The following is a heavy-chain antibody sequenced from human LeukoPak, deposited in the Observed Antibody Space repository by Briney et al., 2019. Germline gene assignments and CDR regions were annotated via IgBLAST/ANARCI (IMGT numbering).Heavy chain of an antibody. J-gene: IGHJ4*02. CDR1: GFTFSSYS. V-gene: IGHV3-21*01. CDR2: ISSSSSYI. Sequence: GGSLRLSCAASGFTFSSYSMNWVRQAPGKGLEWVSSISSSSSYIYYADSVKGRFTISRDNAKNSLYLQMNSLRAEDTAVYYCAREGYDSSTTFDYWGQGTLVTASS. D-gene: IGHD3-22*01. CDR3: AREGYDSSTTFDY.